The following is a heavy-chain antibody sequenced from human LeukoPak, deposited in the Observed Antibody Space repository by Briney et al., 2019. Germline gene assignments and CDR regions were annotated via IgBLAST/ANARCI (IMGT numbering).Heavy chain of an antibody. J-gene: IGHJ5*02. CDR2: INSDGINT. D-gene: IGHD3-22*01. CDR1: GFTFSNYW. Sequence: GRSLRPSCAASGFTFSNYWMHWVRQAPGKGLVWVSRINSDGINTSYADSVKGRFTISRDNAKNTLNLQMNSLRAEDTAVYYCARDLGQYYDTSDNWFDPWGQGTLVTVSS. V-gene: IGHV3-74*01. CDR3: ARDLGQYYDTSDNWFDP.